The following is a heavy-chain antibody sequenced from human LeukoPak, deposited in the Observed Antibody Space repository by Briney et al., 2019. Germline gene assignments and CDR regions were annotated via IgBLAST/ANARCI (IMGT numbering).Heavy chain of an antibody. CDR2: IYPSGST. J-gene: IGHJ6*03. V-gene: IGHV4-61*02. CDR1: GGSISSGSYY. D-gene: IGHD1-14*01. CDR3: ARDGGLTNRMDV. Sequence: SETLSLTCTVSGGSISSGSYYWSWVRQPAGKGLEWIGRIYPSGSTNYNPSLESRGTISVDTTQNHFSLTLTSVTDADMAVYYCARDGGLTNRMDVWGKGTTVTVSS.